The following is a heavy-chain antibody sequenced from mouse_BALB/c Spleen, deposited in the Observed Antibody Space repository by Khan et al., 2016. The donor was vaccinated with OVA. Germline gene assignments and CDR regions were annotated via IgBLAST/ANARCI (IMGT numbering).Heavy chain of an antibody. Sequence: QIQLVQSGPGLVAPSQSLSITCTISGFSLTNYDVHWVRQPPGKGLEWLVVIWSDGSTTYNSTLKSRLSISKDNSKSQVFLKMNSLQTDDTAMYYCARQPYYHYYVMDNWGQGTSVTVSS. V-gene: IGHV2-6-1*01. CDR1: GFSLTNYD. CDR2: IWSDGST. D-gene: IGHD2-10*01. J-gene: IGHJ4*01. CDR3: ARQPYYHYYVMDN.